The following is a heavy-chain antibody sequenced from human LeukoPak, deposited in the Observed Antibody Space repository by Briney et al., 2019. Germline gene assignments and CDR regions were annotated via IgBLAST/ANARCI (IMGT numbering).Heavy chain of an antibody. CDR1: RFTFSSYG. CDR2: IRYDGSDK. CDR3: AKEIWPTVTIPGRTYFDY. Sequence: PGGSLRLSCAASRFTFSSYGMHWVRQGPGKGLEWVAFIRYDGSDKQYADSVEGRFTVSRDNSKNTLYLQMNSLRAEDTAVYYCAKEIWPTVTIPGRTYFDYWGQGALVTVSS. D-gene: IGHD4-17*01. V-gene: IGHV3-30*02. J-gene: IGHJ4*02.